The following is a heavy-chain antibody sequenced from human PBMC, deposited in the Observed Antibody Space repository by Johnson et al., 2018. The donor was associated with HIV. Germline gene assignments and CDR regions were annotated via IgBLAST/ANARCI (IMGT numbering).Heavy chain of an antibody. CDR1: GFTFSNAW. D-gene: IGHD1-26*01. J-gene: IGHJ3*02. Sequence: VQLVESGGGLVKPGGSLRLSCAASGFTFSNAWMNWVRQAPGKGLEWVGRIKSKSDGGTPDYAAPVIGRFTISRDDSKNTLYLQMNSLRAEDTAVYYCAKDPGGGSYPNDAFDIWGQGTMVTVSS. V-gene: IGHV3-15*01. CDR2: IKSKSDGGTP. CDR3: AKDPGGGSYPNDAFDI.